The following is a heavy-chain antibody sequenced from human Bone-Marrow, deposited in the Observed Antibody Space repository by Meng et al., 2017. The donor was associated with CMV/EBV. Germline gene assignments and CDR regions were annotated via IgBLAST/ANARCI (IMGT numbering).Heavy chain of an antibody. D-gene: IGHD1-26*01. CDR2: INPAGIVK. Sequence: GESLKISCATSGFTFSNYWMNWVRQAPGKGLEWVANINPAGIVKHYVDSLKGRFTISRSNAKNSLYLQMNSLRAEDTAVYYCARDSGSPEHYYYGMDVWGQGTTVTVSS. CDR3: ARDSGSPEHYYYGMDV. J-gene: IGHJ6*02. CDR1: GFTFSNYW. V-gene: IGHV3-7*01.